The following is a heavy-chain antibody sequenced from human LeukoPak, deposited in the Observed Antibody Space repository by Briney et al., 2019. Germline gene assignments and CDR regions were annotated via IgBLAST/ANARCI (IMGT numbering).Heavy chain of an antibody. J-gene: IGHJ5*02. V-gene: IGHV4-34*01. CDR2: INHGGST. CDR1: GGSLSAYY. CDR3: ASPSRGSYYNPFDP. D-gene: IGHD3-10*01. Sequence: SETLSLTCAVYGGSLSAYYWTWIRQPPGKGLEWIGEINHGGSTNYNPSLKSRVTISVDTSKNQFSLKLSSVTAADTAVYYCASPSRGSYYNPFDPWGQGTLVTVSS.